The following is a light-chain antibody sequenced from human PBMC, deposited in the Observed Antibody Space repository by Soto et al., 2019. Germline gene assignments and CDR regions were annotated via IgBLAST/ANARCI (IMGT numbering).Light chain of an antibody. CDR1: QGVRSS. CDR3: QQHNSYPFT. Sequence: DIQMTQSPSSLSASAGDRVTITCRASQGVRSSLDWYQQKPGKAPKRLIYEISSLQSGVPSRFSGSGSGTDFTLTISSLQPEDFATYYCQQHNSYPFTFGPGTRVDIK. V-gene: IGKV1-17*01. J-gene: IGKJ3*01. CDR2: EIS.